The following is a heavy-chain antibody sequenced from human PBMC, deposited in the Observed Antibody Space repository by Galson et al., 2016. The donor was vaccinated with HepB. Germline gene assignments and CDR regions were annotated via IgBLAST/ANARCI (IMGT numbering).Heavy chain of an antibody. J-gene: IGHJ3*02. CDR3: VRSYYYKSGSVGDFDI. Sequence: SLRLSCAASGFTFSDHYMEWVRQAPGKGLEWVARSRNKARSYTTEYAATVKGRFAISRDDSKKSLYLQMNSLKTEDTAVYYCVRSYYYKSGSVGDFDIWGQETMVTVSS. CDR2: SRNKARSYTT. CDR1: GFTFSDHY. V-gene: IGHV3-72*01. D-gene: IGHD3-10*01.